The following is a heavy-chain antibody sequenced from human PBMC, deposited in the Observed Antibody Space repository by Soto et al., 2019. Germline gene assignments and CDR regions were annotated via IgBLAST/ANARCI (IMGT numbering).Heavy chain of an antibody. D-gene: IGHD1-26*01. J-gene: IGHJ4*02. Sequence: WIRQAPGRGLESVSAISGRGGSTYYADSVKGRFTISRDNSKNTLYLQMNSLRAEDTAVYYCAKDLKRWGATDFGCWHQGTLVT. CDR2: ISGRGGST. CDR3: AKDLKRWGATDFGC. V-gene: IGHV3-23*01.